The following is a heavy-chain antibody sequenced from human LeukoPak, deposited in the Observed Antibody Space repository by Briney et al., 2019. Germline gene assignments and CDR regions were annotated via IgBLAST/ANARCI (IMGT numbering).Heavy chain of an antibody. CDR2: IYYSGST. D-gene: IGHD6-19*01. CDR1: GGSISSYY. V-gene: IGHV4-59*01. Sequence: PSGTLSLTCTVSGGSISSYYWSWIRQPPGKGLEWIGYIYYSGSTNYNPSLKSRVTISVDTSKNQFSLKLSSVTAADTAVYYCASYSSGWSFDYWGQGTLVTVSS. J-gene: IGHJ4*02. CDR3: ASYSSGWSFDY.